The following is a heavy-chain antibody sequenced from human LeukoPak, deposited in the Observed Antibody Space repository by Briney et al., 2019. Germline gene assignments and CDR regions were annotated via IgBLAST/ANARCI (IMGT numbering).Heavy chain of an antibody. J-gene: IGHJ3*02. CDR3: ANLLGYCSSTSCHDAFDT. CDR2: INPNSGGT. V-gene: IGHV1-2*02. D-gene: IGHD2-2*01. Sequence: ASVKVSCKASGYTFTGYYMHWVRQAPGQGLEWMGWINPNSGGTNYAQKFQGRVTMTRDTSISTAYMELSRLRSDDTAVYYCANLLGYCSSTSCHDAFDTWGQGTMVTVSS. CDR1: GYTFTGYY.